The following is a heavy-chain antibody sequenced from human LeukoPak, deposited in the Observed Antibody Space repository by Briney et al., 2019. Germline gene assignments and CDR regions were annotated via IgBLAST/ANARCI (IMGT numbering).Heavy chain of an antibody. V-gene: IGHV4-59*01. CDR1: GGSIGGNN. D-gene: IGHD6-19*01. CDR2: INYSGRT. CDR3: ARDQGHSGWSGWYYGMAV. J-gene: IGHJ6*02. Sequence: SESLSLTWTVFGGSIGGNNWTGIRQPPGRGLAGFGYINYSGRTNYNPSLKSRVTRSVDTSKNQFSLKLSSVTAADTAVYYCARDQGHSGWSGWYYGMAVWGQGTTVTVYS.